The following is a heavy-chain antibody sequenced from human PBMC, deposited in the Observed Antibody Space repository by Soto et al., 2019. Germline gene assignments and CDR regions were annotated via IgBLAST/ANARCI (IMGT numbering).Heavy chain of an antibody. V-gene: IGHV6-1*01. J-gene: IGHJ5*02. CDR3: ARAGTHPNNWFDP. D-gene: IGHD1-1*01. Sequence: SQTLSLTCAISGDSVSSNSAAWSWIRQSPSRGLEWLGRTYYRSKWYNDYAVSVKSRITINPDTSKNQFSLQLNSVTPEDTAVYYCARAGTHPNNWFDPWGQGTLVTVSS. CDR1: GDSVSSNSAA. CDR2: TYYRSKWYN.